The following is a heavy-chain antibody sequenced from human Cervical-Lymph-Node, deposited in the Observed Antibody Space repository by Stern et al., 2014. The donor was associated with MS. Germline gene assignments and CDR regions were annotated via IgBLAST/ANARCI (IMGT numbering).Heavy chain of an antibody. J-gene: IGHJ4*02. CDR1: GFTFIDPA. Sequence: VQLVESGGTVVQPGRSLGLSCAASGFTFIDPAMHWVRRAPGKVLEWVAFISYDGNTKYYADSVKGRFTISRDNSQNTVDLLMNSLRPDDTAVYYCARDFCGANICPLDYWGQGTLVSVSS. V-gene: IGHV3-30-3*01. CDR2: ISYDGNTK. D-gene: IGHD4/OR15-4a*01. CDR3: ARDFCGANICPLDY.